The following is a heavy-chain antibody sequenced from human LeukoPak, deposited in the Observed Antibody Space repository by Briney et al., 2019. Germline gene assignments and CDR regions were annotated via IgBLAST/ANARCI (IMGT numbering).Heavy chain of an antibody. V-gene: IGHV3-30*04. CDR3: AREMTTLDWGAFDI. Sequence: GGSLRLSCAASGFTFSSYAIHWVRQAPGKGLEWVAVISYDGSNKYYADSVKGRFTISRDNSKNTLYLQMNSLRAEDTAVYYCAREMTTLDWGAFDIWGQGTMVTVSS. J-gene: IGHJ3*02. D-gene: IGHD4-23*01. CDR1: GFTFSSYA. CDR2: ISYDGSNK.